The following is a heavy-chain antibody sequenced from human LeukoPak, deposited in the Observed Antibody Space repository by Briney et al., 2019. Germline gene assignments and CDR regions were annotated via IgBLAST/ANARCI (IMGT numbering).Heavy chain of an antibody. D-gene: IGHD3-9*01. CDR3: ARGRRYFDWLDY. CDR2: INHSGST. V-gene: IGHV4-34*01. Sequence: PSETLSLNCAVYGGSFSGYYWSWIRQPPGKGLEWIGEINHSGSTNYNPSLKSRVTISVDTSKNQFSLKLSSVTAADTAVYYCARGRRYFDWLDYWGQGTLVTVSS. J-gene: IGHJ4*02. CDR1: GGSFSGYY.